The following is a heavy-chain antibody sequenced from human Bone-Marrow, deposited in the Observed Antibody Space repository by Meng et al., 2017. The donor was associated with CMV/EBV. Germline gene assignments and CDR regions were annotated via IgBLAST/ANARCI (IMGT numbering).Heavy chain of an antibody. V-gene: IGHV1-69*10. Sequence: SVKVSCKASGGTFSSYAISWVRQAPGQGLEWMGGIIPILGIANYAQKFQGRVTITADKSTSTAYMELSSLRSEDTAVYYCARLFVSGSYSLDKVDYWGQGTLVTVSS. D-gene: IGHD1-26*01. J-gene: IGHJ4*02. CDR1: GGTFSSYA. CDR2: IIPILGIA. CDR3: ARLFVSGSYSLDKVDY.